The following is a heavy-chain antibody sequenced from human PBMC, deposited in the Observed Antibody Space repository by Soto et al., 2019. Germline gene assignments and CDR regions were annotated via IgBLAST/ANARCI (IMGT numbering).Heavy chain of an antibody. CDR2: INHSGST. V-gene: IGHV4-34*01. CDR1: GGSFSGYY. J-gene: IGHJ4*02. D-gene: IGHD6-13*01. CDR3: ARGRRIAAAGTFDY. Sequence: QVQLQQWGAGLLKPSETLSLTCAVYGGSFSGYYWSWIRQPPGKGLEGIGEINHSGSTNYNPSLKSRGPTSVDTSKTQFSLKLSSVTAADTAVYYCARGRRIAAAGTFDYWGQGTLVTVSS.